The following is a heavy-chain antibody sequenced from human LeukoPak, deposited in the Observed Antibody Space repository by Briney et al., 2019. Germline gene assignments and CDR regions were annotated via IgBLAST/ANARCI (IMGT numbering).Heavy chain of an antibody. CDR2: IYPGDSDT. Sequence: PGESLKISCKGSGYSFTSYWIGWVRQMPGKGLGWMGIIYPGDSDTRYSPSFQGQVTISADKSISTAYLQWSRLKSSDTAMYYCARQGGNYDDAFDIWGQGTMVTVSS. V-gene: IGHV5-51*01. D-gene: IGHD1-7*01. J-gene: IGHJ3*02. CDR3: ARQGGNYDDAFDI. CDR1: GYSFTSYW.